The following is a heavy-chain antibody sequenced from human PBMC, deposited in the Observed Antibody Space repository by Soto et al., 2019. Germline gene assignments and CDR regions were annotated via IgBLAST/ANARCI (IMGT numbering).Heavy chain of an antibody. V-gene: IGHV1-3*01. Sequence: XSVKVSCKASGYTFTKYAMHWVRQAPGQRLEWMGXINAGXASEKYSQKLXXRVTIKRAXSARQAYMELSSTTPEDKAVYYCARSPRLFIDYWGQGTLVTVYS. J-gene: IGHJ4*02. CDR3: ARSPRLFIDY. CDR1: GYTFTKYA. D-gene: IGHD3-10*01. CDR2: INAGXASE.